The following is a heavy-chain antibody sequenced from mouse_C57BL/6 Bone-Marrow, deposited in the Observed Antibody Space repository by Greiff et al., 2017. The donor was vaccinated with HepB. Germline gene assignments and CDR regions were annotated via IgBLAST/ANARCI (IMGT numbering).Heavy chain of an antibody. CDR3: ARHQITTVVADYYAMDY. CDR1: GFTFSSYT. D-gene: IGHD1-1*01. V-gene: IGHV5-9*01. CDR2: ISGGGGNT. J-gene: IGHJ4*01. Sequence: DVKLVESGGGLVKPGGSLKLSCAASGFTFSSYTMSWVRQTPEKRLEWVATISGGGGNTYYPDSVKGRFTISRDNAKNTLYLQMSSLRSEDTALYYCARHQITTVVADYYAMDYWGQGTSVTVSS.